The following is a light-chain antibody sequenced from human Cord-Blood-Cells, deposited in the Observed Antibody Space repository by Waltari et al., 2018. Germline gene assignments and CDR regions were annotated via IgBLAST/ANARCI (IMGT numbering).Light chain of an antibody. V-gene: IGLV1-44*01. CDR3: AAWDDSLNGPV. Sequence: QSVLTQPPSASGTPGQRVTISRSGRSCNIGSNPVTWYHQPPGTAPKLLIYSNNQRPSGVPARFSGSNACTSASLTISGLQSEDEADYYCAAWDDSLNGPVFGGGTKLTVL. CDR2: SNN. J-gene: IGLJ3*02. CDR1: SCNIGSNP.